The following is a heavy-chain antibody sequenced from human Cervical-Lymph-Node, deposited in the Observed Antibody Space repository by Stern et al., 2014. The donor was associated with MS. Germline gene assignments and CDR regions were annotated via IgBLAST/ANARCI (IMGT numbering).Heavy chain of an antibody. D-gene: IGHD2-21*02. CDR3: ATLRRRDWNFDH. V-gene: IGHV3-72*01. Sequence: EVQLVESGGGLVQPGGSLRLSCAVSGLTLSDQYMDWVRQAPGKGLEWIGRSESKAKSYTTKYAAPVKGRFSISRDDSMNSVQLQMNYLETEDTAVYYGATLRRRDWNFDHWGQGALVTVSS. J-gene: IGHJ4*02. CDR2: SESKAKSYTT. CDR1: GLTLSDQY.